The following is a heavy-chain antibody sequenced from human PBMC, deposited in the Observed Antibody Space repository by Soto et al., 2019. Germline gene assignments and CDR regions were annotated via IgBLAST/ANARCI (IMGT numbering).Heavy chain of an antibody. CDR1: GFTFTSYA. CDR3: ARDFSMVVVAPGY. V-gene: IGHV3-30-3*01. J-gene: IGHJ4*02. CDR2: ISYDGNNK. Sequence: PGGSLRLSGVASGFTFTSYAMHWARQAPGKGLEWVAVISYDGNNKYYADSVKGRFTISRDNSKDTVYLQMNSLRAEDTGVYFCARDFSMVVVAPGYWGQGTLVTVSS. D-gene: IGHD2-15*01.